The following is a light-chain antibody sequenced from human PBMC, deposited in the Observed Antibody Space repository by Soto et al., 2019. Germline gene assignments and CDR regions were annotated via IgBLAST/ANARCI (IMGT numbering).Light chain of an antibody. CDR1: QSVSSSY. CDR2: GAS. V-gene: IGKV3-20*01. J-gene: IGKJ1*01. CDR3: QQYGSSKT. Sequence: DIVLTQSPGTLSLSPGERATLSCRASQSVSSSYLAWYQQKPGQAPRLLIYGASSRATGIPDRVSGSGSGTDFTLTISRLEPEDFAVYYCQQYGSSKTFGQGTKVEIK.